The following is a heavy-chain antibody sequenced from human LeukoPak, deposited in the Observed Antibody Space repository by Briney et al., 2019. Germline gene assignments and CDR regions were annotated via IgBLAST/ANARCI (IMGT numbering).Heavy chain of an antibody. J-gene: IGHJ4*02. Sequence: GGSLRLSCAASGFTFSSYSMNWVRQAPGKGLEWVSYISSSGSTIYYADSVKGRFTISRDNAKNSLYLQMNSLRAEDTAVYYCARDLFSEIPIAVAASGVDYWGQGTLVTVSS. D-gene: IGHD6-19*01. CDR3: ARDLFSEIPIAVAASGVDY. V-gene: IGHV3-48*04. CDR1: GFTFSSYS. CDR2: ISSSGSTI.